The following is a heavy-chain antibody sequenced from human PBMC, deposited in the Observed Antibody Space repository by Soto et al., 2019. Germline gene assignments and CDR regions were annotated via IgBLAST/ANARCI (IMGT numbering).Heavy chain of an antibody. V-gene: IGHV4-59*01. J-gene: IGHJ4*02. CDR1: GDSMSSYY. CDR2: IYYSGST. CDR3: ARAKSNHQIFDH. Sequence: ETLSLTCTVSGDSMSSYYWSWIRQPPGKGLEWIGYIYYSGSTTYNPSLRSRVTMSVDTSKNQFSLRLSSVTAADTAVYYCARAKSNHQIFDHWGQGSQVIVSS.